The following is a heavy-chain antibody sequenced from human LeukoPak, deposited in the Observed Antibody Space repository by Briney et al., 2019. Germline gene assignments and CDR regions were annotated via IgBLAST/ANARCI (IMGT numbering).Heavy chain of an antibody. Sequence: GGSLRLSCAASGFTFSSYEMNWVRQAPGKGPEWVSYISSSGSTIYYADSVKGRFTISRDNAKNSLYLQMNSLRAEDTAVYYCAGARPGMTAAGDYWGQGTLVTVSS. CDR1: GFTFSSYE. V-gene: IGHV3-48*03. J-gene: IGHJ4*02. D-gene: IGHD6-25*01. CDR2: ISSSGSTI. CDR3: AGARPGMTAAGDY.